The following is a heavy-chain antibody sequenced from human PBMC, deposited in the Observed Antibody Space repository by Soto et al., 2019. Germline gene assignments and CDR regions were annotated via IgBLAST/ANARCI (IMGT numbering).Heavy chain of an antibody. J-gene: IGHJ5*02. Sequence: PSETLSLTCIVSGGSISEKYWNWVRQPPGKGLEWIGLIFANGHTDYNPSLKSRVTMSVDASKNQFSLRLTSMTAADTAVYYCVASLAASGLNWNDHLGRETLVTVS. CDR1: GGSISEKY. CDR2: IFANGHT. D-gene: IGHD6-13*01. CDR3: VASLAASGLNWNDH. V-gene: IGHV4-4*07.